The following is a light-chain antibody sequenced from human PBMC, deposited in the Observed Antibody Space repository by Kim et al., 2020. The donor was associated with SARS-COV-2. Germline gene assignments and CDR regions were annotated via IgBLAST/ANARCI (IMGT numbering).Light chain of an antibody. CDR1: SSDVGGYNY. Sequence: QSALTQPASVSGSPGQSITISCTGTSSDVGGYNYVSWYQQHPGKAPKLMIYDVSNRPSGVSNRFSGSKSANSASLTISGLQAEDEADYYCTSYTSSITVVFGGGTQLTVL. CDR3: TSYTSSITVV. CDR2: DVS. J-gene: IGLJ2*01. V-gene: IGLV2-14*03.